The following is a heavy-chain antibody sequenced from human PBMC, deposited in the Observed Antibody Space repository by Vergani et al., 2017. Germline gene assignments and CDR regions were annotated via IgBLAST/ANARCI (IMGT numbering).Heavy chain of an antibody. Sequence: QVQLVESGGGVVQPGRSLRLSCAASGFTFSSYGMHWVRQAPGKGLEWVAVIWYDGSNKYYADSVKGRFTISRDNSKNTLYLQMNSLRAEATAVYYCARDPGAQGGDYVGVFDYWGQGTLVTVSS. J-gene: IGHJ4*02. CDR3: ARDPGAQGGDYVGVFDY. V-gene: IGHV3-33*01. CDR1: GFTFSSYG. D-gene: IGHD4-17*01. CDR2: IWYDGSNK.